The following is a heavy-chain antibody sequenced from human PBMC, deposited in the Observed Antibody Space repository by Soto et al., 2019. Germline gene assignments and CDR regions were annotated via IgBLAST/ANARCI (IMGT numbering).Heavy chain of an antibody. CDR1: GYTFTSCD. J-gene: IGHJ6*02. CDR2: MNPNSGNT. Sequence: GASVKVSCKASGYTFTSCDINWVRQATGQGLEWMGWMNPNSGNTGYAQKFQGRVTMTRNTSISTAYMELSSLRSEDTAVYYCAIVGMTLQLHYYYYGMDVWGQGTTVTVSS. D-gene: IGHD1-1*01. CDR3: AIVGMTLQLHYYYYGMDV. V-gene: IGHV1-8*01.